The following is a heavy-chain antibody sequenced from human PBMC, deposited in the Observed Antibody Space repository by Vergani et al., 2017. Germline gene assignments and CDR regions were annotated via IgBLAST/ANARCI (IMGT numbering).Heavy chain of an antibody. J-gene: IGHJ4*02. CDR1: GFSFSSYN. Sequence: VELLESGGGLAQPGGSVRISCAASGFSFSSYNMHWVRQAPGKGLEWVAVIWFDRGNKYHADSVKGRFTIYRDNFKNTLDLQMHSLLDEDTAMYFCARDLSYSTAWPCFDSRGQGTLVTVSS. CDR2: IWFDRGNK. CDR3: ARDLSYSTAWPCFDS. V-gene: IGHV3-33*08. D-gene: IGHD4-11*01.